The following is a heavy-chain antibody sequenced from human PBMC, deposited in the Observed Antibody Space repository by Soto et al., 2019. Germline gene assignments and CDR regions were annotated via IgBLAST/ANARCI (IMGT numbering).Heavy chain of an antibody. CDR3: VRDIGQYFRSGYMDV. D-gene: IGHD3-9*01. CDR2: IDTTSNYI. Sequence: EVQLVESGGGLVKPGVSLRLSCAASGFTFYSFSMNWVRQAAGRGPEWVSSIDTTSNYIYYADSVRGRFTISGDNAKDSLYLQMYSLRAEDTAVYYCVRDIGQYFRSGYMDVWGRGTTVTVSS. CDR1: GFTFYSFS. V-gene: IGHV3-21*01. J-gene: IGHJ6*03.